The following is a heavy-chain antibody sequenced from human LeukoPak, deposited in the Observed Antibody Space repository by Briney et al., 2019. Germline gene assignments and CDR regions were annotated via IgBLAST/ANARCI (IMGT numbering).Heavy chain of an antibody. V-gene: IGHV4-34*01. J-gene: IGHJ4*02. Sequence: PSETLSLTCAVYGGSFSGYYWSWIRQPPGKGLEWIGEIIHSGITNYNPSLKSRVTISVDTSKNQLSLQLTSVTAADTGVYYCARGKDIGKSYLDYWGLGTLVTVSS. CDR3: ARGKDIGKSYLDY. CDR2: IIHSGIT. CDR1: GGSFSGYY. D-gene: IGHD2-15*01.